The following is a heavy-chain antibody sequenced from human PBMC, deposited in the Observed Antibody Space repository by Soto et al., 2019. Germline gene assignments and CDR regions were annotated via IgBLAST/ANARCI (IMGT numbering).Heavy chain of an antibody. CDR1: GFTFSSYS. D-gene: IGHD2-2*01. J-gene: IGHJ4*02. V-gene: IGHV3-21*01. CDR3: ARDLPAANEWAVSDY. CDR2: ISSSSSYI. Sequence: VQLVESGGGLVKPGGSLRLSCAASGFTFSSYSMNWVRQAPGKGLEWVSSISSSSSYIYYADSVKGRFTISRDNAKNSLYLQMNSLRAEDTAVYYCARDLPAANEWAVSDYWGQGTLVTVSS.